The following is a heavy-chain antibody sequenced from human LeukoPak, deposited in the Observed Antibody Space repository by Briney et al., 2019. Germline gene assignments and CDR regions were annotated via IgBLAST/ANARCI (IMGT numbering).Heavy chain of an antibody. V-gene: IGHV4-59*08. Sequence: SETLSLTCIVSGDSFSNYYWSWIRQPPGKGLEWIAYMYYSGSTDYNPSLKSRVTISLDTSKSQFSLKLSSVTAADTAVYYCARHSRSGGSFDCWGQGTLVTVSS. D-gene: IGHD3-10*01. J-gene: IGHJ4*02. CDR3: ARHSRSGGSFDC. CDR1: GDSFSNYY. CDR2: MYYSGST.